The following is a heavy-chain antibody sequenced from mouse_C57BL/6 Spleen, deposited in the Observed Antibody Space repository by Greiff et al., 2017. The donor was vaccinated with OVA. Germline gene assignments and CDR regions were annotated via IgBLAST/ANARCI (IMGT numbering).Heavy chain of an antibody. CDR2: IDPEDGDT. Sequence: DVKLVESGAELVRPGASVKLSCTASGFNIKDYYMHWVKQRPEQGLEWIGRIDPEDGDTEYAPKFQGKATMTADTSSNTAYLQISSLTSEDTAVSYCTTFGYDVGLDYWGQGTTLTVSS. CDR3: TTFGYDVGLDY. J-gene: IGHJ2*01. V-gene: IGHV14-1*01. D-gene: IGHD2-2*01. CDR1: GFNIKDYY.